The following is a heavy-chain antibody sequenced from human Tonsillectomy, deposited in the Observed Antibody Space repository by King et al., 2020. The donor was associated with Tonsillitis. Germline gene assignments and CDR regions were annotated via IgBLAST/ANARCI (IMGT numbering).Heavy chain of an antibody. CDR1: GFTFSRYG. CDR3: AKESDIVVAPAARIYYYYGMDV. V-gene: IGHV3-30*18. D-gene: IGHD2-2*01. Sequence: VQLVESGGGVVQPGRSLRLSCAASGFTFSRYGIHWVRQAPGKGLEWVAVISYDGRNKYYADSVKGRFTISRDNSKNMLYLQTNSLRAEDTAVYYCAKESDIVVAPAARIYYYYGMDVWGQGTTVTVSS. CDR2: ISYDGRNK. J-gene: IGHJ6*02.